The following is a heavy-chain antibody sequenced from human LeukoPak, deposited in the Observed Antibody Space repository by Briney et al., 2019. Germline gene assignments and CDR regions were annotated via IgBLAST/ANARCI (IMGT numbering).Heavy chain of an antibody. CDR3: ARGQQQLAEKGLDY. CDR2: ISYDGSNK. V-gene: IGHV3-30*04. CDR1: GFTFSSYA. D-gene: IGHD6-13*01. Sequence: GGSLRLSCAASGFTFSSYAMHWVRQAPGKGLEWVAVISYDGSNKYYADSVKGRFTISRDNSKNTLYLQMNSLRAEDTAVYYCARGQQQLAEKGLDYWGQGTLVTVSS. J-gene: IGHJ4*02.